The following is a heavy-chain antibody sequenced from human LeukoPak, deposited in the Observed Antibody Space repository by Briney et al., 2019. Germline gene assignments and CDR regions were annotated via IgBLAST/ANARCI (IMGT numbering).Heavy chain of an antibody. J-gene: IGHJ5*02. D-gene: IGHD3-22*01. CDR3: AKGSGYSVSHSCFDP. V-gene: IGHV3-23*01. CDR2: MSGGAGST. CDR1: GFTFSNYV. Sequence: PGGSLRLSCAASGFTFSNYVMTWVRQAPGKGLEWVSAMSGGAGSTYYADSVKGRFTISRDNSKNTLHLQMNSLRAEDTAVYYCAKGSGYSVSHSCFDPWGQGTLVTVSS.